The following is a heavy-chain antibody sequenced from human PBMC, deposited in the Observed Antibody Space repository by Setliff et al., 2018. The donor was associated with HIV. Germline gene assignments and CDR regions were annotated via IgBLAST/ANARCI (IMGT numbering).Heavy chain of an antibody. Sequence: KPSETLSLTCTVSGGSISSYYWSWMRQPPGKGLEWIGYVHYSGSTNYKSSLKSRVTIAVDTSKNQFYLKLSSVTAADTAVYYCARILLYDSSAYFVNAFDIWGQGTVVTVSS. CDR2: VHYSGST. J-gene: IGHJ3*02. D-gene: IGHD3-22*01. CDR3: ARILLYDSSAYFVNAFDI. CDR1: GGSISSYY. V-gene: IGHV4-59*08.